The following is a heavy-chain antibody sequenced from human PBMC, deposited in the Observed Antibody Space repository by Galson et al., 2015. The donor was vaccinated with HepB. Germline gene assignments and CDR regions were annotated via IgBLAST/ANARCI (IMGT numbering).Heavy chain of an antibody. CDR3: ATSTVTSYYYYYGMDV. V-gene: IGHV1-69*02. CDR2: IIPILGIA. Sequence: SVKVSCKASGGTFSSYTISWVRQAPGQGLEWMGRIIPILGIANYAQKFQGRVTITADKSTSTAYMELSSLRSEDTAVYYCATSTVTSYYYYYGMDVWGQGTTVTVSS. D-gene: IGHD4-17*01. J-gene: IGHJ6*02. CDR1: GGTFSSYT.